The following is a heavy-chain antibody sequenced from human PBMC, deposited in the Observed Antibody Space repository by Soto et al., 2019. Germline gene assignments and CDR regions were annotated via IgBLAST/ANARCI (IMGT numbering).Heavy chain of an antibody. CDR1: GGSISSGGYY. CDR3: ARGTPGSTTDY. CDR2: IYYSGST. D-gene: IGHD6-13*01. Sequence: NPSETLSLTCTVSGGSISSGGYYWSWIRQHPGKGLEWIGYIYYSGSTYYNPSLKSRVTISVDTSKNQFSLKLSSVTAADTAVYYCARGTPGSTTDYWGQGTLVTVSS. J-gene: IGHJ4*02. V-gene: IGHV4-31*03.